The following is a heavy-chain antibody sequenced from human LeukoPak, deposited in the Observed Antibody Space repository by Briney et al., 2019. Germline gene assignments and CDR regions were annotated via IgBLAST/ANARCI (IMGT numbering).Heavy chain of an antibody. D-gene: IGHD6-13*01. CDR1: GDSVSSGNYY. CDR2: IYYSGTI. CDR3: AKVATGGTDRLDY. V-gene: IGHV4-61*03. J-gene: IGHJ4*02. Sequence: PSGTLSLTCTVSGDSVSSGNYYWSWIRQPPGKGLEWIGYIYYSGTINYNPSLKSRVTMSVDTSKNHFSLKLTSVTAADTAVYYCAKVATGGTDRLDYWGQGTLVTVSS.